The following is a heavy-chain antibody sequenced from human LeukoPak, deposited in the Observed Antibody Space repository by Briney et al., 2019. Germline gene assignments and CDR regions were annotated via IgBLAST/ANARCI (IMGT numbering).Heavy chain of an antibody. D-gene: IGHD2-15*01. CDR2: INWNSGSI. CDR3: ARAVGNFDY. Sequence: GGSLRLSCVASGFSFDDYAMHWVRQAPGKGLEWVSGINWNSGSIGYADSVKGRFTISRDNAKNSLYLQMNRLRTEDTALYYCARAVGNFDYWGQGTLVTVSS. V-gene: IGHV3-9*01. CDR1: GFSFDDYA. J-gene: IGHJ4*02.